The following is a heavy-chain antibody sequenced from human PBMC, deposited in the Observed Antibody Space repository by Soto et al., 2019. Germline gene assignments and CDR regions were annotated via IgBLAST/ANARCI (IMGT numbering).Heavy chain of an antibody. V-gene: IGHV3-23*01. CDR1: GFTFSSYS. Sequence: GGALRVSCAASGFTFSSYSMNWVRQAPGKGLEWVSSVSANGRNTYYADSVKGRLTVSRDKSKNALFLQLDSLRVEDTAIYYCAKDLSSLGWLALGAPFDSWGPGTLVTVSS. D-gene: IGHD3-22*01. CDR3: AKDLSSLGWLALGAPFDS. J-gene: IGHJ4*02. CDR2: VSANGRNT.